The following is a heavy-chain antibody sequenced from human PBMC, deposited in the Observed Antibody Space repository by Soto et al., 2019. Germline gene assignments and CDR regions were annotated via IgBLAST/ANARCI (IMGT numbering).Heavy chain of an antibody. CDR2: INPSGGST. CDR1: GYTFTSYY. V-gene: IGHV1-46*01. J-gene: IGHJ4*02. CDR3: ATGAGSGSYSDY. Sequence: GASVKVFCKASGYTFTSYYMYWVRQAPGQGLEWMGIINPSGGSTSYAQKFQGRVTMTEDTSTDTAYMELSSLRSEDTAVYYCATGAGSGSYSDYWGQGTLVTVSS. D-gene: IGHD3-10*01.